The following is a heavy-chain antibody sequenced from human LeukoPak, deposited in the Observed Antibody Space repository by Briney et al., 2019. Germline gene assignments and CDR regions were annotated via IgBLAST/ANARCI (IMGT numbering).Heavy chain of an antibody. CDR1: GYTFTSSY. Sequence: ASVKLSCTTSGYTFTSSYLNWVRQAPGKGLEWMVWTNPSTGGTKSAQQVEGRVTMTRDTSNTTGYLELRSLRLDDTATYYCARGGAFCSITTCHEFDHWGQGTLVIVSS. CDR2: TNPSTGGT. J-gene: IGHJ4*02. V-gene: IGHV1-2*02. D-gene: IGHD2-2*01. CDR3: ARGGAFCSITTCHEFDH.